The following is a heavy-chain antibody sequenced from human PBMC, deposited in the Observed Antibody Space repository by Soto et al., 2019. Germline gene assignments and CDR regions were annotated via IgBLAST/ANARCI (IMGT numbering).Heavy chain of an antibody. V-gene: IGHV5-51*01. CDR1: GYSFTSYW. J-gene: IGHJ3*02. Sequence: GESPKISCKGSGYSFTSYWIGWVRPLPGKGLEWMGIIYPGDSDTRYSPSFQGQVTISADKSISTAYLQWSSLKASDTAMYYCARHPDYDSSRYYYVRGAFDIRGQGTMVTVSS. CDR3: ARHPDYDSSRYYYVRGAFDI. D-gene: IGHD3-22*01. CDR2: IYPGDSDT.